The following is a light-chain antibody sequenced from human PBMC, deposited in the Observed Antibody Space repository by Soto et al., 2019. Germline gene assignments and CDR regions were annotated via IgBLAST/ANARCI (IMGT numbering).Light chain of an antibody. V-gene: IGKV3-11*01. CDR1: QSIRNY. CDR3: QQRNDWVT. J-gene: IGKJ4*01. CDR2: DAS. Sequence: EIVLTQSPATLSLSPGERATLSCRASQSIRNYLAWYQQKPGQAPRLLIYDASNRATGIPARFSGSGSGTDFILTISILEPGDSGVYYCQQRNDWVTFGGGTKVEIK.